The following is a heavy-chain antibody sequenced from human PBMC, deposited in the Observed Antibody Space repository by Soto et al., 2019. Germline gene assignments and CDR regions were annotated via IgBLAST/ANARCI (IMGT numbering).Heavy chain of an antibody. CDR2: MFYGGST. J-gene: IGHJ6*02. D-gene: IGHD1-1*01. Sequence: EVQLVESGGGLVQPGGSLRLSCAASGFTVSTNYMTWVRQAPGKGLEWVSVMFYGGSTYYAASVKGRFTISRDDSKNTLYLQMNSLRAEDTAVYYCATTWMGLTLYYHYHGMDVWGQGTTVTVSS. CDR1: GFTVSTNY. CDR3: ATTWMGLTLYYHYHGMDV. V-gene: IGHV3-66*01.